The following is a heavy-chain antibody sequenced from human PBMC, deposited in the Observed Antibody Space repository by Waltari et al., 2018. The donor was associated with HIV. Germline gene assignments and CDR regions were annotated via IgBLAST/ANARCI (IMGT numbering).Heavy chain of an antibody. V-gene: IGHV4-39*01. CDR3: ARHILILYSSGWYFWFDP. CDR1: GGSISSSSYY. Sequence: QLQLQESGPGLVKPSETLSLTCTVSGGSISSSSYYWGWIRQPPGKGLEWIGSIYYSASTYHNPSLKSRVTISVDTSKNQFSLKLSSVTAADTAVYYCARHILILYSSGWYFWFDPWGQGTLVTVSS. CDR2: IYYSAST. D-gene: IGHD6-19*01. J-gene: IGHJ5*02.